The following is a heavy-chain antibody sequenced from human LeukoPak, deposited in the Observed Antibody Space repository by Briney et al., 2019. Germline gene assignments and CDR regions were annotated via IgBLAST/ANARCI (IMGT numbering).Heavy chain of an antibody. CDR1: RFTFSSYA. D-gene: IGHD6-13*01. CDR2: VSGNGAGT. V-gene: IGHV3-23*01. J-gene: IGHJ4*02. Sequence: QTGGSLRLSCAASRFTFSSYAMSWVRQAPGKGLEWVSGVSGNGAGTYYADSVKGRFTISRDNSKNMLYLQMNSLRAEDTAVYYCAKTPWHSSGWSIDYWGQGTLVTVSS. CDR3: AKTPWHSSGWSIDY.